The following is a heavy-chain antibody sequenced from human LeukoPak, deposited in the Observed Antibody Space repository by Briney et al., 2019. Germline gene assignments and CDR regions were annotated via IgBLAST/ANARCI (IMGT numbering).Heavy chain of an antibody. D-gene: IGHD3-10*01. J-gene: IGHJ4*02. CDR3: AGSYYYGSGSYYFFDY. CDR1: GFTFSSYA. CDR2: ISYDGSNK. V-gene: IGHV3-30-3*01. Sequence: GGSLRLSCAASGFTFSSYAMHWVRQAPGKGLEWVAVISYDGSNKYYADSVKGRFTISRDNSKNTLYLQMNSLRAEDTAVYYCAGSYYYGSGSYYFFDYWGQGTLVTVSS.